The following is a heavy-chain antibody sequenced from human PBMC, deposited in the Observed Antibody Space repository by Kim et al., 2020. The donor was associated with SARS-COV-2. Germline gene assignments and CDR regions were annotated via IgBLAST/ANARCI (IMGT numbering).Heavy chain of an antibody. J-gene: IGHJ5*02. D-gene: IGHD3-10*01. Sequence: SETLSLTCIVSGGSISSISYYWGWVRQPPGKGLEWIGSFYYRGSTYYNPSLKSRVTISVDTSKNQFSLKLSSVTAADTAVYYCAKDKGSGRYWFDPWGQG. V-gene: IGHV4-39*07. CDR1: GGSISSISYY. CDR2: FYYRGST. CDR3: AKDKGSGRYWFDP.